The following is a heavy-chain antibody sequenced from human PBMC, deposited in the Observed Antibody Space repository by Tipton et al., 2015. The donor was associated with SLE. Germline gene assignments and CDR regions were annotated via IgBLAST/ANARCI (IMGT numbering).Heavy chain of an antibody. V-gene: IGHV5-51*01. Sequence: QLVQSGAEVKKPGESLKISCKTSGYIFTDYWVGWVRQMPGKGLEWMGIIYPDDSETGYSPSFQGQIIVSADKSINTAYLQWSSLTASDTAMYYCARSGIVGSFDIWGQGTRVTVSS. D-gene: IGHD2-21*01. CDR1: GYIFTDYW. J-gene: IGHJ3*02. CDR3: ARSGIVGSFDI. CDR2: IYPDDSET.